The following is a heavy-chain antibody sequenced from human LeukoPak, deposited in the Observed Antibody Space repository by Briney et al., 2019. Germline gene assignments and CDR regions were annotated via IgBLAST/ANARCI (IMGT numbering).Heavy chain of an antibody. Sequence: PSQTLSLTCAVSDGSISSGGYSWSWIRQPPGKGLEWIGYIYHSGSTYYNPSLKSRVTISVDRSKNQFSLKLSSVTAADTAVYYCARGGYCSGGSCYSDYYYGMDVWGQGTTVTVSS. CDR3: ARGGYCSGGSCYSDYYYGMDV. D-gene: IGHD2-15*01. J-gene: IGHJ6*02. CDR2: IYHSGST. CDR1: DGSISSGGYS. V-gene: IGHV4-30-2*01.